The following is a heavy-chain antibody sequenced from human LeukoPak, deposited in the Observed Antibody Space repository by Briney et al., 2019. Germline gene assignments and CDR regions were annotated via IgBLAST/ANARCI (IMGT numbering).Heavy chain of an antibody. J-gene: IGHJ4*02. V-gene: IGHV3-30*02. D-gene: IGHD6-13*01. Sequence: GRSLRLSCAASGFTFSSYGMHWVRQAPGKGLEWVAFIRYDGSNKYYADSVKGRFTISRDNSKNTLYLQMNSLRAEDTAVYYCAKDRTSIAAAGGDYWGQGTLVTVSS. CDR2: IRYDGSNK. CDR3: AKDRTSIAAAGGDY. CDR1: GFTFSSYG.